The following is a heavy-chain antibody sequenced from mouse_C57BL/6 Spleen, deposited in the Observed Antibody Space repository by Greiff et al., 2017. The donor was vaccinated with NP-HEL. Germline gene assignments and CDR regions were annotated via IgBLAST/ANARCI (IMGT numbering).Heavy chain of an antibody. CDR3: ARSIYYDYADDPFCAMDD. CDR2: IRTKANGNTT. Sequence: EVQGVESGGGLVQPGGSLSLSCAASGFTFTDYYMSWVRQPPGKALEWLGFIRTKANGNTTEYSASVKGRFTISSDNSQSILYLQMNALRAEDSATYYCARSIYYDYADDPFCAMDDWGQGTSVTVSS. D-gene: IGHD2-4*01. V-gene: IGHV7-3*01. CDR1: GFTFTDYY. J-gene: IGHJ4*01.